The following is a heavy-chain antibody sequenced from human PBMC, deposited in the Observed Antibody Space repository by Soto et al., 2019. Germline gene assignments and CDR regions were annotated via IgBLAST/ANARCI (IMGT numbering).Heavy chain of an antibody. CDR1: GFTFNSYW. V-gene: IGHV3-7*01. J-gene: IGHJ4*02. D-gene: IGHD4-4*01. CDR3: ATGRPRSNWVYFDY. Sequence: EVQLVESGGGLVQPGGSLRLTCVASGFTFNSYWMSWVRQSPGKGLEWVANIKQDGSEINYLDSLRGRFTISRDKGKNALYLQMNSLRAEDAAVYYCATGRPRSNWVYFDYWGQGILVAVSS. CDR2: IKQDGSEI.